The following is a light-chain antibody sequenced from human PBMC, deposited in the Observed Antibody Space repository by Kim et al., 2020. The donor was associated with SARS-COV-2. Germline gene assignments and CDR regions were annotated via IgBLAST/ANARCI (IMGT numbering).Light chain of an antibody. CDR2: DAS. V-gene: IGKV1-17*01. Sequence: ASLGEESAITCRASQEIVDHLVGYHQQPTRTPKRLIYDASSLQSGVPAWFSGSRGGAEFTLTINSLQPDDFATYYCLQHGNNPLTFGQGTRLEIK. CDR1: QEIVDH. CDR3: LQHGNNPLT. J-gene: IGKJ5*01.